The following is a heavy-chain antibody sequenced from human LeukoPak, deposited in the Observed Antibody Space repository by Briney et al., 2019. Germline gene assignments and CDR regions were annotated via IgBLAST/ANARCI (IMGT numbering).Heavy chain of an antibody. D-gene: IGHD3-22*01. CDR2: INPNSGGT. CDR1: GYTFTGYY. Sequence: ASVKVSCKASGYTFTGYYMRWVRQAPGQGLEWMGWINPNSGGTNYAQKFQGRVTMTRDTSISTAYMELSRLRSDDTAVYYCARSTYYYDSSGYSPDAFDIWGQGTMVTASS. V-gene: IGHV1-2*02. CDR3: ARSTYYYDSSGYSPDAFDI. J-gene: IGHJ3*02.